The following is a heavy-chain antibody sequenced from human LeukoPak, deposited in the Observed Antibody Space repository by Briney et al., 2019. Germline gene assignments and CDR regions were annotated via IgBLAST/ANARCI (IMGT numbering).Heavy chain of an antibody. CDR2: SHFSGSY. CDR1: GVSISSSDYY. CDR3: ARRRKVLKWFDP. J-gene: IGHJ5*02. Sequence: SETLSLTCTVSGVSISSSDYYWGWFRQPPGRGLEWIGASHFSGSYYYNASLQSRATVSVDTSKNQFSLKVTSVTAADTAVYHCARRRKVLKWFDPWGQGTLVTVSS. V-gene: IGHV4-39*01.